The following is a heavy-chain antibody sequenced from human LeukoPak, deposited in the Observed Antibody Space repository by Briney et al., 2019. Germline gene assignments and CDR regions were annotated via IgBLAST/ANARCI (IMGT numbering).Heavy chain of an antibody. J-gene: IGHJ4*02. V-gene: IGHV1-69*04. CDR1: GGTFSSYA. CDR2: IIPILGIA. D-gene: IGHD2-15*01. CDR3: ASLCSGGSCYRDY. Sequence: ASVKVSCKASGGTFSSYAISWVRQAPGQGLEWMGRIIPILGIANYSQKFQGRVTITAYKYTSTAYMELSRMRSEDTAVYYCASLCSGGSCYRDYWGQGTLVTVSS.